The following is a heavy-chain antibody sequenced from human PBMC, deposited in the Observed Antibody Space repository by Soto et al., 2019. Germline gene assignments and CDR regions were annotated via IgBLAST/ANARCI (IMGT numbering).Heavy chain of an antibody. J-gene: IGHJ6*02. CDR3: ARGPYYYYYGLDV. V-gene: IGHV4-59*01. CDR2: IYYSGNT. Sequence: SETRSLTWIVAGGSITSNYWSWIRQPPGKGLEWIGYIYYSGNTNYNPSLKSRVIISIDTSKNRFFLKLSSVTAADTAVYYCARGPYYYYYGLDVWGQGTTVTVSS. CDR1: GGSITSNY.